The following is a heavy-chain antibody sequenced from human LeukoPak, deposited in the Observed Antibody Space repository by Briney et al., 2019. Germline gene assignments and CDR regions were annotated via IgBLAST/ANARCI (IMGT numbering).Heavy chain of an antibody. CDR3: ARVSVEGVDY. Sequence: PSETLSLTCAVSGYSISSGYYWGWIRQPPGKGLEWIGSIYHSGSTYYNPSLKSRVTISADTSKNQFSLKLSSVTAADTAVYYCARVSVEGVDYWGQGTLVTVSS. CDR1: GYSISSGYY. D-gene: IGHD5/OR15-5a*01. J-gene: IGHJ4*02. V-gene: IGHV4-38-2*01. CDR2: IYHSGST.